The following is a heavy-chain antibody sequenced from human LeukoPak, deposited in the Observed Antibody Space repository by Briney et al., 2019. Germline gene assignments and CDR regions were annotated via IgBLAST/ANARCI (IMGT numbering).Heavy chain of an antibody. CDR1: GFTFRSYW. CDR3: ARVEYSGWNLEY. D-gene: IGHD5-12*01. CDR2: INQGGSVQ. V-gene: IGHV3-7*01. Sequence: GGSLRLSCAASGFTFRSYWMSWVRLAPGKGLEWVANINQGGSVQYYMDSVKGRFTISRDDAKNSLYVQMNSLRDEDTAVYYCARVEYSGWNLEYWGQGTLVTVSS. J-gene: IGHJ4*02.